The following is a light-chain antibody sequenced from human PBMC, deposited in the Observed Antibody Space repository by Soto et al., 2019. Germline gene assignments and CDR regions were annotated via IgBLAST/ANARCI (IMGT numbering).Light chain of an antibody. V-gene: IGKV3D-20*02. CDR2: GAS. CDR3: QQRSNWPQIT. J-gene: IGKJ5*01. CDR1: QSVSSSY. Sequence: EIVLTQSPGTLSLSPGERATLSCRASQSVSSSYLAWYQQKPGQAPRLLIYGASNRATGIPARFSGSGSGTDFTLTISSLEPEDFAVYYCQQRSNWPQITFGQGTRLEIK.